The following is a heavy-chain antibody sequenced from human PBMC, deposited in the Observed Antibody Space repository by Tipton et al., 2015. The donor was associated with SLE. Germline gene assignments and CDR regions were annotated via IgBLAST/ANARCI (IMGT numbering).Heavy chain of an antibody. V-gene: IGHV3-30*02. J-gene: IGHJ3*02. CDR2: IRYDGSNK. CDR3: AKAPSGVGATFGAFDI. D-gene: IGHD1-26*01. Sequence: QLVQSRGGVVQPGGSLRLSCAASGFTFSSYGMHWVRQAPGKGLEWVAFIRYDGSNKYYADSVKGRFTISRDNSKNTLYLQMNSLRAEDTAVYYCAKAPSGVGATFGAFDIWGQGTMVTVSS. CDR1: GFTFSSYG.